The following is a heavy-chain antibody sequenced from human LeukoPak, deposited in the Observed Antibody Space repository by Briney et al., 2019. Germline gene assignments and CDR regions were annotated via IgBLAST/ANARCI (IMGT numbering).Heavy chain of an antibody. CDR3: ARRGDDFWSGYYDY. J-gene: IGHJ4*02. D-gene: IGHD3-3*01. Sequence: YWSWIRQPPGKGLEWMGIIYPGDSDTRYSPSFQGQVTISADKSISTAYLQWSSLKASDTAMYYCARRGDDFWSGYYDYWGQGTLVTVSS. CDR1: YW. CDR2: IYPGDSDT. V-gene: IGHV5-51*01.